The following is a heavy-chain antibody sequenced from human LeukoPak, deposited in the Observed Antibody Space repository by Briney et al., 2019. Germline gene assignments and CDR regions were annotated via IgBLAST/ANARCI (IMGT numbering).Heavy chain of an antibody. CDR3: ARHQGHDFYDSSGSYAFDL. J-gene: IGHJ4*01. D-gene: IGHD3-22*01. Sequence: SETLSHTCIVSGGSINNYFRSWIRQPPGKGLEWIGYIYYTGSTNYSPSLKSRVTISADTSKNQFSLKLRSVTAADTAVYFCARHQGHDFYDSSGSYAFDLSGHGRLFSVSS. CDR2: IYYTGST. CDR1: GGSINNYF. V-gene: IGHV4-59*08.